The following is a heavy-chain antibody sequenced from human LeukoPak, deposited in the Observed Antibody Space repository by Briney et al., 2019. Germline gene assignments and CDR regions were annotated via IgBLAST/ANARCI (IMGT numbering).Heavy chain of an antibody. CDR1: GFTFSSYG. Sequence: GGSLRLSCAASGFTFSSYGMSWVRQGPGKGLEWVSAISGSGGSTYYADSVKGRFIISRDNSKNTLYLQMNSLRAEDTAVYYCARTSGSYFWQIDYWGQGTLVTVSS. D-gene: IGHD3-10*01. V-gene: IGHV3-23*01. J-gene: IGHJ4*02. CDR3: ARTSGSYFWQIDY. CDR2: ISGSGGST.